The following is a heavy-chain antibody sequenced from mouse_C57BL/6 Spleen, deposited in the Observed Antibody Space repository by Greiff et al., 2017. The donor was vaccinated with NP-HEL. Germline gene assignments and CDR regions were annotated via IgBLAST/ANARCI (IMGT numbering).Heavy chain of an antibody. CDR2: IYPGSGNT. CDR1: GYTFTDYY. J-gene: IGHJ3*01. V-gene: IGHV1-76*01. Sequence: VQLQQSGAELVRPGASVKLSCKASGYTFTDYYINWVKQRPGQGLEWIARIYPGSGNTYYNEKFKGKATLTAEKSSSTAYMQLSSLTSEDSAVYFCAREELGRGRFAYWGQGTLVTVSA. CDR3: AREELGRGRFAY. D-gene: IGHD4-1*01.